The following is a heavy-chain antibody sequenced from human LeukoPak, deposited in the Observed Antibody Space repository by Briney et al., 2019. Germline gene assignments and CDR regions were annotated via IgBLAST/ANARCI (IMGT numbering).Heavy chain of an antibody. D-gene: IGHD6-19*01. CDR1: GGSISSLNL. J-gene: IGHJ4*02. Sequence: PSETLSLTCIVSGGSISSLNLWSWLRQPPGKGLERIGEMYLGGTTNFNPSLKSRVTILIDKSKNQLSLQLTSVTAADTAVYYCAGLEGRYSTDWFYFFDYWGQGPWSPSPQ. CDR3: AGLEGRYSTDWFYFFDY. CDR2: MYLGGTT. V-gene: IGHV4-4*02.